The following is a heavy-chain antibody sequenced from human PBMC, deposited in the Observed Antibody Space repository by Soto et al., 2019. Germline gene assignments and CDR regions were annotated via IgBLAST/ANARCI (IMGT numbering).Heavy chain of an antibody. J-gene: IGHJ6*02. CDR2: INPSGGST. Sequence: QVQLVQSGAEVKKPGASVKVSCKASGYTFTSYYMHWVRQAPGQGLEWMGIINPSGGSTSYAQKFKGRVNRTSDTSTGAVYMELSSLRSEDTAVYYCARAAKGAYGVSMDVWGQGTTVTVSS. CDR1: GYTFTSYY. D-gene: IGHD3-16*01. V-gene: IGHV1-46*01. CDR3: ARAAKGAYGVSMDV.